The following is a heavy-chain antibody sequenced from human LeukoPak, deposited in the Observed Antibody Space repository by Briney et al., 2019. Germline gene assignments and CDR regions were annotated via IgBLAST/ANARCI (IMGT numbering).Heavy chain of an antibody. CDR2: ISGGGVTT. V-gene: IGHV3-23*01. D-gene: IGHD3-10*01. CDR1: GLEFKNYA. CDR3: AKDIGDYGSENSLYNWFDP. Sequence: PEGSMILSCTASGLEFKNYAMIGVPQDPGKGLEWVSGISGGGVTTYYADSVKGRFTMSRDNSKHTLYLQMNSLRAEDTAMYYCAKDIGDYGSENSLYNWFDPWGQGTRVTVSS. J-gene: IGHJ5*02.